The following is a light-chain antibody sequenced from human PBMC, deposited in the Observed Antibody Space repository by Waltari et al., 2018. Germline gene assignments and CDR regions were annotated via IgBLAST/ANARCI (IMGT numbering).Light chain of an antibody. CDR1: QSVLYSSNNKNY. J-gene: IGKJ1*01. CDR2: WAS. CDR3: QQCYSTPWT. Sequence: DIVMTQSPDSLAVSLGERATINCKSSQSVLYSSNNKNYLALYQQKPGQPTKLLIYWASTREAGVPDRFSGSGSGTDFTLTISSLQAEDVAVYYCQQCYSTPWTFGQGTKVEIK. V-gene: IGKV4-1*01.